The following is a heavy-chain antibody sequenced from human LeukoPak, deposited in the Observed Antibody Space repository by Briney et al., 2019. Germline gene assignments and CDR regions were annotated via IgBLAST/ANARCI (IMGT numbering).Heavy chain of an antibody. CDR2: ISESGGTT. Sequence: GGSLRLSCAVSGFIFSSYAMSWVRQAPGKGQEWVSAISESGGTTYYADSVKGRFTISRDNSKNTLYLQMNSLRAEDTALYYCAREMTTVTYAFDIWGQGTMVTVSS. CDR1: GFIFSSYA. D-gene: IGHD4-17*01. J-gene: IGHJ3*02. V-gene: IGHV3-23*01. CDR3: AREMTTVTYAFDI.